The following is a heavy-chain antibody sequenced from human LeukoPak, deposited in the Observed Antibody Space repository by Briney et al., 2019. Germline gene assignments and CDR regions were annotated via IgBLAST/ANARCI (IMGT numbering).Heavy chain of an antibody. V-gene: IGHV3-64*05. CDR3: VKDPHSSGRYYFDY. CDR1: GFTVSRNY. D-gene: IGHD6-19*01. Sequence: GGSLRLSCAASGFTVSRNYMSWVRQAPGKGLEYVSGISSNGGRTYYADSVKGRFTISRDNSKNTMYVQMSTLRVEDTAVYYCVKDPHSSGRYYFDYWGQGTLVTVSS. J-gene: IGHJ4*02. CDR2: ISSNGGRT.